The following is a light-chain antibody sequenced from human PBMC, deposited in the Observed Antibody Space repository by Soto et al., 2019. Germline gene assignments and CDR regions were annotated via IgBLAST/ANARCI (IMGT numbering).Light chain of an antibody. CDR1: QSVSGY. CDR3: QQYGRAPIT. J-gene: IGKJ5*01. V-gene: IGKV3-20*01. Sequence: EIVLTQSPATLSLSPGETATLSCRASQSVSGYIGWYQQKPGQAPRLLIYADSNRATGIPARFIGSGSGTDFTLTISRLEPEDFAVYACQQYGRAPITFGQGTRLEIK. CDR2: ADS.